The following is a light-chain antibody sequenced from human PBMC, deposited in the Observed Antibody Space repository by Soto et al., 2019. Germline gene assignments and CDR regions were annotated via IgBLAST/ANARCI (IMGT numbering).Light chain of an antibody. Sequence: DVQMSQSPSALSASVGDTVTIACRASQNVNIRVAWYQLKPGKAPILLIDEASRLQRGVPSRFRGTGSGTEFTLTISSLQPDAFATYYCQQYNTYRTFGQGTKVDIK. CDR1: QNVNIR. J-gene: IGKJ1*01. CDR3: QQYNTYRT. V-gene: IGKV1-5*03. CDR2: EAS.